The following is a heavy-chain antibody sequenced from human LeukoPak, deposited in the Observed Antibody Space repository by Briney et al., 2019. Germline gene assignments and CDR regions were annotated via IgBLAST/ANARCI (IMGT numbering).Heavy chain of an antibody. CDR2: INPNSGGT. Sequence: ASVKVSCKASGYTFTGYYMHWVRQAPGQGLEWMGWINPNSGGTNYAQKFQGRVTMTRDTSISTAYMELSRLRSDDTAVYYCARMMEKDFWSGPLDYWGQGTLVTVSS. V-gene: IGHV1-2*02. D-gene: IGHD3-3*01. J-gene: IGHJ4*02. CDR1: GYTFTGYY. CDR3: ARMMEKDFWSGPLDY.